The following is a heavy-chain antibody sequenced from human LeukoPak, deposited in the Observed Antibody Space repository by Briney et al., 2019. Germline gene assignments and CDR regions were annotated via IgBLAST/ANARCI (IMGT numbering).Heavy chain of an antibody. CDR2: ISSSGNTI. CDR3: ARVGPKVVGYYYGMDV. D-gene: IGHD2-15*01. V-gene: IGHV3-11*01. CDR1: AFTFSDFY. Sequence: GGSLRLSCAASAFTFSDFYMAWIRQAPGKGLEWVSLISSSGNTIYYADSLQGRFTISRDNANNSLYLQMNSLRAEDTALYYCARVGPKVVGYYYGMDVWGQGTTVTVSS. J-gene: IGHJ6*02.